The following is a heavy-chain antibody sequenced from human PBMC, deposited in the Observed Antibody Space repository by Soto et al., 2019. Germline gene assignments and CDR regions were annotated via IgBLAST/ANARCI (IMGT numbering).Heavy chain of an antibody. Sequence: VQLLESGGGLVQPGGSLRLSCAASGFTFNNYAMNWVRQASGKGLEWVSTIGGGGGSTYYADSVRGRFTISRDNSKNTVYLQMNSLRAEDTAVYFCAKERLARGADYWGQGTLVTVSS. CDR1: GFTFNNYA. J-gene: IGHJ4*02. CDR2: IGGGGGST. V-gene: IGHV3-23*01. D-gene: IGHD6-6*01. CDR3: AKERLARGADY.